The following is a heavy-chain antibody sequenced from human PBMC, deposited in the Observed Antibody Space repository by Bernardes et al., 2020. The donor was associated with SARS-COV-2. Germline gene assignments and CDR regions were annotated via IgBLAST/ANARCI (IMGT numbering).Heavy chain of an antibody. V-gene: IGHV4-61*02. CDR2: IYTSGST. CDR3: ARGEDYYGSGSYYNREGWFDP. D-gene: IGHD3-10*01. Sequence: SETLSLTCTVSGGSISSGSYYWSWIRQPAGKGLEWIGRIYTSGSTNYNPSLKSRVTISVDTSKNQFSLKLSSVTAADTAVYYCARGEDYYGSGSYYNREGWFDPWGQGTLVTVSS. J-gene: IGHJ5*02. CDR1: GGSISSGSYY.